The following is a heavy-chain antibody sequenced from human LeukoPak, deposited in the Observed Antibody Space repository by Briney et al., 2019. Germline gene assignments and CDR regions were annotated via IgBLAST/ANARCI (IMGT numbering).Heavy chain of an antibody. Sequence: PGGSLRLSCAASGFTFSSYSMNWVRQAPGKGLEWVSAISGSGGSTYYADSVKGRFTISRDNSKNTLYLQMNSLRAEDTAVYYCAKGFRTAGYSHYYYDMDVWGQGTTVTVSS. J-gene: IGHJ6*02. D-gene: IGHD2-21*01. CDR3: AKGFRTAGYSHYYYDMDV. V-gene: IGHV3-23*01. CDR1: GFTFSSYS. CDR2: ISGSGGST.